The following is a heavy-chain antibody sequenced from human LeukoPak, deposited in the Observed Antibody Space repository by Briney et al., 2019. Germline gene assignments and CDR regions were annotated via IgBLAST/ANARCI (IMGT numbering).Heavy chain of an antibody. Sequence: SETLSLTCTVSGGSIRSTNYYWSWIRQDPAKGLEWIGYIYHSGSTYYNPALKSRVTISLDTSKNQFTLKLRSVTAADTAVYYCTRANYYDSTGYLPVVYPSDYWGQGTLVTVSS. V-gene: IGHV4-31*03. J-gene: IGHJ4*02. CDR2: IYHSGST. CDR1: GGSIRSTNYY. CDR3: TRANYYDSTGYLPVVYPSDY. D-gene: IGHD3-22*01.